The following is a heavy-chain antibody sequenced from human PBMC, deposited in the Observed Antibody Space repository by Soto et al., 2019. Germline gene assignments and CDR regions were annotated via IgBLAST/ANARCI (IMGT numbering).Heavy chain of an antibody. J-gene: IGHJ6*02. Sequence: LSLTCTVSGGSISSSSYYWGWIRQPPGKGLEWIGSIYYSGSTYYNPSLKSRVTISVDTSKNQFSLKLSSVTAADTAVYYCAGQPRYNHGMDVRGQGTTVTVSS. CDR2: IYYSGST. CDR3: AGQPRYNHGMDV. V-gene: IGHV4-39*01. CDR1: GGSISSSSYY.